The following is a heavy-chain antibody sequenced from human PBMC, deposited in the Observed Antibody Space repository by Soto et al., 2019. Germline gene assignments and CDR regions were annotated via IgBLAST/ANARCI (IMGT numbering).Heavy chain of an antibody. CDR1: GGSISSGGYY. V-gene: IGHV4-31*03. CDR3: ARGGVVPAAKVLFDY. CDR2: IYYSGST. D-gene: IGHD2-2*01. J-gene: IGHJ4*02. Sequence: QVQLQESGPGLVKPSQTLSLTCTVSGGSISSGGYYWSWIRQHLGKGLEWIGYIYYSGSTYYNPSLKSRVTISVDTSKNQFSLKLSSVTAADTAVYYCARGGVVPAAKVLFDYWGQGTLVTVSS.